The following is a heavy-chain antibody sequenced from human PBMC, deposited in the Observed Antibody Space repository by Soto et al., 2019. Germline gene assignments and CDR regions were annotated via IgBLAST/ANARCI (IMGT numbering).Heavy chain of an antibody. V-gene: IGHV4-39*01. CDR1: GVSISNSSYY. Sequence: SETLSLTCTVSGVSISNSSYYWGWIRRPPGKGLEWIGTIYYSGITYYNPSLKSRVTISVDTSTNQFSLKLTSVTAADTAVYYCARNGSNWGQGTLVTVSS. CDR3: ARNGSN. CDR2: IYYSGIT. J-gene: IGHJ4*02.